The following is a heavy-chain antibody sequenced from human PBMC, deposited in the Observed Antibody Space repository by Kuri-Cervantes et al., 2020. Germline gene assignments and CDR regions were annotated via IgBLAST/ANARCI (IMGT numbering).Heavy chain of an antibody. D-gene: IGHD6-13*01. CDR3: ARGYSSSWYEGLWFVY. CDR2: MNPNSGNT. J-gene: IGHJ4*02. Sequence: AVKVSCKASGYTFTSYDINWVRQATGQGAEWMGWMNPNSGNTGYPQKFQGRVTMTRNTYISTAYMELSSLRSEDTAVYYFARGYSSSWYEGLWFVYWGQGTLVTVSS. CDR1: GYTFTSYD. V-gene: IGHV1-8*01.